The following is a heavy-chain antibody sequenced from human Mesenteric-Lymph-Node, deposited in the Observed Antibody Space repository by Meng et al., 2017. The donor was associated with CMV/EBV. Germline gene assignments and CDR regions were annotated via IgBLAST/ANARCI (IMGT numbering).Heavy chain of an antibody. Sequence: ASVKVSCKASGYTFTGYYMHWVRQAPGQGLEWMGWINPNSGGTNYAQNLQGRVTMTTDTSTSTAYMELRSLRSDDTAVYYCAREVGATWLNWGQGTLVTVSS. J-gene: IGHJ4*02. D-gene: IGHD1-26*01. CDR2: INPNSGGT. V-gene: IGHV1-2*02. CDR1: GYTFTGYY. CDR3: AREVGATWLN.